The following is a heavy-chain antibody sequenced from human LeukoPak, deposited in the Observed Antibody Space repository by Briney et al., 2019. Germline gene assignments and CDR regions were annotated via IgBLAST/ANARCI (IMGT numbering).Heavy chain of an antibody. CDR1: GGSLSSGDYY. CDR2: IYTSGST. CDR3: AREVSDYDILTGWIDY. V-gene: IGHV4-61*02. D-gene: IGHD3-9*01. J-gene: IGHJ4*02. Sequence: SQTLSLTCTVSGGSLSSGDYYWSWIRQPAGKGLEWIGRIYTSGSTNYNPSLKSRVTISVGTSKSQFSLKLSSVTAADTAVYYCAREVSDYDILTGWIDYWGQGALVSVSS.